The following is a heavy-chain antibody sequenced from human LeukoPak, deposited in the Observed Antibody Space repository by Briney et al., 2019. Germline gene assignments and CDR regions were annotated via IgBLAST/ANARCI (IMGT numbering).Heavy chain of an antibody. J-gene: IGHJ4*02. V-gene: IGHV3-23*01. CDR2: ISPNGVIT. Sequence: GGSLRLSCAASGFTFSSHGMNWVRQAPGKGLEWVSGISPNGVITYYADSVKGRFTISRDNAKNTLYLQMNSLRAEDTAVYYCARDTPPYYYGSGSYDFDYWGQGTLVTVSS. D-gene: IGHD3-10*01. CDR3: ARDTPPYYYGSGSYDFDY. CDR1: GFTFSSHG.